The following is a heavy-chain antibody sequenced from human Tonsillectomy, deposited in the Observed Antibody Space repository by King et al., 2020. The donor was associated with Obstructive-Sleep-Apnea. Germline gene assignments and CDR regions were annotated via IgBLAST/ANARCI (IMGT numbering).Heavy chain of an antibody. V-gene: IGHV3-49*03. CDR2: IKSKAYGGTS. J-gene: IGHJ4*02. D-gene: IGHD5-18*01. CDR3: TRGASYGYDY. Sequence: VQLVESGGGLIQPGRSLRLSCTTSGFTFGDYAMSWFRQAPGKRLEWVGFIKSKAYGGTSVYAASVKGRFTISRDDSKSIAYLQMNSLTTEDTAVYYCTRGASYGYDYWGQGTLVTVSS. CDR1: GFTFGDYA.